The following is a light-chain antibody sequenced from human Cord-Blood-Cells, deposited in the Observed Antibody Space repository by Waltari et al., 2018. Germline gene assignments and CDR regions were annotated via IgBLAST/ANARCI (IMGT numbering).Light chain of an antibody. J-gene: IGKJ1*01. CDR3: QQYNNWPPWT. Sequence: EIVMTQPPATLSVSPGERATLSCRASQSVSSNLAWYQQKPGQAPRHLLYGASTRATGIPARFSGSGSGTEFTLTISSLQSEDFAVYYCQQYNNWPPWTFGQGTKVEIK. CDR1: QSVSSN. CDR2: GAS. V-gene: IGKV3-15*01.